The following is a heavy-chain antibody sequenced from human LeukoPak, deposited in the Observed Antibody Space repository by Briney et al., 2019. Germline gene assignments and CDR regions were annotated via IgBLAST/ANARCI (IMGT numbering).Heavy chain of an antibody. CDR3: ARGSSAGASLRHDY. V-gene: IGHV3-7*01. CDR1: GFTFSSYW. D-gene: IGHD1-26*01. Sequence: GGSLRFSCAASGFTFSSYWMSWVRQAPGKGLEWVANIKQDGSEENFVDSVKGRFTISRDNAKKSLYLQMNSLRAEDTAVYYCARGSSAGASLRHDYWGQGTLVTVSS. CDR2: IKQDGSEE. J-gene: IGHJ4*02.